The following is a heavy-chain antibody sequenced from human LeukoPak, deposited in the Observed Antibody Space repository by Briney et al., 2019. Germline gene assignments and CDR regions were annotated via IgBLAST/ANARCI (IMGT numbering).Heavy chain of an antibody. CDR2: IKSKTDGGTT. CDR1: GFTFSNAW. J-gene: IGHJ4*02. D-gene: IGHD6-13*01. Sequence: GGSLRLSCAASGFTFSNAWMSWVRQAPGKGLEWVGRIKSKTDGGTTDYAAPVKGRFTISRDNSKNTLYLQMNSLKTEDTAVYYCTTYIAAAEFSNDYWGQGTLVTVSS. CDR3: TTYIAAAEFSNDY. V-gene: IGHV3-15*01.